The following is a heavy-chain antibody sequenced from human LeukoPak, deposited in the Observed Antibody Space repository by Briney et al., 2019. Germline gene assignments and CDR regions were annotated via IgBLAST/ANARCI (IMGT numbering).Heavy chain of an antibody. V-gene: IGHV4-59*01. D-gene: IGHD3-10*01. Sequence: SETLSLTSTVSGGSISSYYWSWIRQPPGKGLEWIGYIYYSGSTNYNPSLKSRVTISVDTSKNQFSLKLSSVTAADTAVYYCARENVDRSYYYGSGGYYRYFDYWGQGTLVTVSS. CDR2: IYYSGST. J-gene: IGHJ4*02. CDR1: GGSISSYY. CDR3: ARENVDRSYYYGSGGYYRYFDY.